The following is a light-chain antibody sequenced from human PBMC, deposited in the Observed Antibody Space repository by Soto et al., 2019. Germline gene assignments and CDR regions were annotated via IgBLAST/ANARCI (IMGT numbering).Light chain of an antibody. CDR2: GAS. J-gene: IGKJ4*01. Sequence: EIVMTQSPVTLSVSLGERATLSCRASQSVRSDLAWYQQTPGQAPRLLIYGASNRATGVPARFSGSGSGTEFTLTNSSLQSEDFAVYYCQQYNNWPPLFGGGTKVEIK. V-gene: IGKV3-15*01. CDR1: QSVRSD. CDR3: QQYNNWPPL.